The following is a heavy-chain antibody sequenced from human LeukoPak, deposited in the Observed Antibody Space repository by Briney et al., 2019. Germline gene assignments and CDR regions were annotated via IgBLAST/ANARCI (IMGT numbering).Heavy chain of an antibody. CDR2: IYPGDSDT. D-gene: IGHD2-15*01. CDR1: GYSFTSYW. J-gene: IGHJ4*02. V-gene: IGHV5-51*01. CDR3: ARRYCSGGICYYFDY. Sequence: GESLKISCKGSGYSFTSYWIGWVRQMPGKGLEWMGIIYPGDSDTRYSPSFQGQVTISVDKSISTAYLQWSSLEASDTAMYYCARRYCSGGICYYFDYWGQGSLVTVSS.